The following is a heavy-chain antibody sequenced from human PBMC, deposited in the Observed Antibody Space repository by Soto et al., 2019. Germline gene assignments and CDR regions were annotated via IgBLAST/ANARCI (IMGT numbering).Heavy chain of an antibody. Sequence: LRLSCAASGFTFSSYEMNWVRQAPGKGLEWVSYISSSGSTIYYADSVKGRFTISRDNAKNSLYLQMNSLRAEDTAVYYCAREYGESFYYYYGMDVWGQGTTVTVSS. CDR3: AREYGESFYYYYGMDV. D-gene: IGHD4-17*01. CDR1: GFTFSSYE. V-gene: IGHV3-48*03. J-gene: IGHJ6*02. CDR2: ISSSGSTI.